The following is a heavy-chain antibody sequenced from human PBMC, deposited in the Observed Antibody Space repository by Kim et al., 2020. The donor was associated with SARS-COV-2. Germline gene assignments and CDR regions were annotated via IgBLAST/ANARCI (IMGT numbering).Heavy chain of an antibody. V-gene: IGHV4-59*01. Sequence: SETLSLTCTVSSDSISSYYCSWIRQLPGKGLEWIGYIYYSGSTNYNPSLNSRVTISWDTSKNQFSLELTSVTDADTAVYYCARSEGRGSWHQFDYWGQGILVTVS. CDR1: SDSISSYY. J-gene: IGHJ4*02. CDR2: IYYSGST. CDR3: ARSEGRGSWHQFDY. D-gene: IGHD6-13*01.